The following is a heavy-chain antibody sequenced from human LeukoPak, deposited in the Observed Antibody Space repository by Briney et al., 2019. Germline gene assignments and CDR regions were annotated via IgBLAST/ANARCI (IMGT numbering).Heavy chain of an antibody. CDR1: GFTFSSYW. CDR3: ARDLRDIVVVPAAMGY. J-gene: IGHJ4*02. CDR2: ISYDGSNK. V-gene: IGHV3-30*03. Sequence: GGSLRLSCAASGFTFSSYWMSWVRQAPGKGLEWVAVISYDGSNKYYADSVKGRFTISRDNSKNTLYLQMNSLRAEDTAVYYCARDLRDIVVVPAAMGYWGQGTLVTVSS. D-gene: IGHD2-2*01.